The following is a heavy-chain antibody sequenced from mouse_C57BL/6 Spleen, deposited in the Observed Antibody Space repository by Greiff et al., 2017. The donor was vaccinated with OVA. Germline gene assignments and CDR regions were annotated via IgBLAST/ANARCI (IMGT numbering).Heavy chain of an antibody. J-gene: IGHJ1*03. V-gene: IGHV1-61*01. CDR1: GYTFTSYW. CDR3: ASRYYGSSPLLDFDV. Sequence: QVQLQQPGAELVRPGSSVKLSCKASGYTFTSYWMDWVKQRPGQGLEWIGNIYPSDSETHYNQKFKDKATLTVDKSSSTAYMQLSSLTSEDSAVYYCASRYYGSSPLLDFDVWGTGTTVTVSS. D-gene: IGHD1-1*01. CDR2: IYPSDSET.